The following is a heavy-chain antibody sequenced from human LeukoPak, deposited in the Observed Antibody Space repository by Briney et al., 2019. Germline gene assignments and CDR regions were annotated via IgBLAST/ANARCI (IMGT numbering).Heavy chain of an antibody. CDR2: IRYDGSNK. J-gene: IGHJ1*01. Sequence: GGSLRLSCAAFGFTFSSYGMHWVRQAPGKGLEWVAFIRYDGSNKYYADSVKGRFTISRDNSKNTLYLQMNSLRAEDTAVYYCAKGPEGVLMVYATVYFQHWGQGTLVTVS. D-gene: IGHD2-8*01. V-gene: IGHV3-30*02. CDR1: GFTFSSYG. CDR3: AKGPEGVLMVYATVYFQH.